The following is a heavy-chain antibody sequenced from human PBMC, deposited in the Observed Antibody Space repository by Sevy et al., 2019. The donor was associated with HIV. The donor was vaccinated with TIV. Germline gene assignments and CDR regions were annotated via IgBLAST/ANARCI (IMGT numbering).Heavy chain of an antibody. J-gene: IGHJ3*02. CDR1: GGSISSGGYY. Sequence: SETLSLTCTVSGGSISSGGYYWSWIRQHPGKGLEWIGYNYYSGSTYYNPSFKSRVTISVDTSKNQFSLKLSSVTGADTAVYYWARDGGITVMVAFDIWGQGTMVTVSS. CDR3: ARDGGITVMVAFDI. CDR2: NYYSGST. D-gene: IGHD3-16*01. V-gene: IGHV4-31*03.